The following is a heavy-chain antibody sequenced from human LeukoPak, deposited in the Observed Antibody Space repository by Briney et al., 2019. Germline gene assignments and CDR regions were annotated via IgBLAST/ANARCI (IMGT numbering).Heavy chain of an antibody. CDR2: IWYDGSNK. V-gene: IGHV3-33*01. CDR1: GLTFSSYG. J-gene: IGHJ4*02. D-gene: IGHD3-22*01. CDR3: ASYDSRRTSGY. Sequence: PGGSLRLSCGASGLTFSSYGMHWVRQAPGKGLEWVAVIWYDGSNKYYADSVKGRFTISRDNSKNSLYLQMNSLRAEDTAVYYCASYDSRRTSGYWGQGTLVTVSS.